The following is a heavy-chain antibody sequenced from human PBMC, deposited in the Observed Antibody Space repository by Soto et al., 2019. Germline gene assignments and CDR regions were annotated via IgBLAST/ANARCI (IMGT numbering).Heavy chain of an antibody. CDR1: GYTFTGYY. V-gene: IGHV1-2*02. D-gene: IGHD3-16*02. Sequence: GASVQVSCQASGYTFTGYYMHWVRQAPGQGLEWMGWIHPNSGGTNYAQKFQGRVTMTRDTSISTAYMELSRLRSDDTAVYYCARWRLGELSLGPDYWGQGTLVTVSS. CDR3: ARWRLGELSLGPDY. J-gene: IGHJ4*02. CDR2: IHPNSGGT.